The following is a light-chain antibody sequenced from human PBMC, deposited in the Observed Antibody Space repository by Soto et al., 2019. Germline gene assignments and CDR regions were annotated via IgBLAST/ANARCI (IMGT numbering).Light chain of an antibody. Sequence: DIQVTQSPSTLSASVGDRVTITCRASQSLTDLLAWYQQKPGQAPQLLIYKASGLESGVPSRFRGSESGTEVTLTISSLQPDDFATYYCQQYNGYPWTFGQGTKVEIK. CDR2: KAS. CDR3: QQYNGYPWT. J-gene: IGKJ1*01. V-gene: IGKV1-5*03. CDR1: QSLTDL.